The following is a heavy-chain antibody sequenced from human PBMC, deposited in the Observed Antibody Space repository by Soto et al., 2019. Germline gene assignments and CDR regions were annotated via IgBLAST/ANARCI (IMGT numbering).Heavy chain of an antibody. V-gene: IGHV3-7*05. Sequence: GGFLRLSCAASGFIFSSYWMTWVRQAPGKGLEWVANIKLDGSEKDYVGSVKGLFTFSRENAINSLFLQMNSLRAEDTAFYYWGKTAAQDSRYRPVDIWGQGKMVTFSS. CDR2: IKLDGSEK. D-gene: IGHD2-2*01. CDR1: GFIFSSYW. CDR3: GKTAAQDSRYRPVDI. J-gene: IGHJ3*02.